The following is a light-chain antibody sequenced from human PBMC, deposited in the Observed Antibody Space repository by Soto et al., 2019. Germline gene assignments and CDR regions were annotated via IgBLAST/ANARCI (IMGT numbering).Light chain of an antibody. CDR1: RSVSNY. Sequence: TQAPATLSLSPGESATLSCRASRSVSNYLAWYQQKPGQAPRLLIYGASSRATGIPDRFSGSGSGTDFNLTISRLETEDFAVYCCQQYGTSPLTFGGGTKVDIK. V-gene: IGKV3-20*01. CDR3: QQYGTSPLT. CDR2: GAS. J-gene: IGKJ4*01.